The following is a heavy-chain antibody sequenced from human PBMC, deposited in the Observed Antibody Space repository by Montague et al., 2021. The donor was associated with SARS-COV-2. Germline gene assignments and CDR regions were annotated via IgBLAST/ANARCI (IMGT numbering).Heavy chain of an antibody. CDR1: GFSLSTRTVG. CDR2: IYWDDDK. D-gene: IGHD6-6*01. CDR3: AHRLPAVAAFDY. J-gene: IGHJ4*02. Sequence: ALAKPTQTLTLTCTFSGFSLSTRTVGVGWIRQPPGKALEWLALIYWDDDKRYSPSLKSRLTITKVTSKNQVVLTMTNMDPVDTATYYCAHRLPAVAAFDYWGQGTLVTVSS. V-gene: IGHV2-5*02.